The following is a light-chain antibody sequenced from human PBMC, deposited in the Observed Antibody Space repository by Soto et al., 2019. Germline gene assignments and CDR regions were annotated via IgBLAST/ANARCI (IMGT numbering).Light chain of an antibody. Sequence: QSALTQPASVSGSPGQSITISCTGTSSDVGGYNYVSWYQQHPGTAPKLMIYEVSNRPSGLSNRFSGSKPGNTASLTISGLQAEDEADYYCSSYTSSSSLYVFGTGTKLTVL. CDR3: SSYTSSSSLYV. CDR1: SSDVGGYNY. CDR2: EVS. V-gene: IGLV2-14*01. J-gene: IGLJ1*01.